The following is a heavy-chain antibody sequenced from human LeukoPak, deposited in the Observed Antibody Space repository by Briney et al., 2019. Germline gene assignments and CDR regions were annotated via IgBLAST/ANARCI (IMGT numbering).Heavy chain of an antibody. CDR3: VRDCSSASLSSGCYYAMDV. D-gene: IGHD2-2*01. CDR1: GSTFNDYW. J-gene: IGHJ6*04. CDR2: IKQDGSEK. V-gene: IGHV3-7*03. Sequence: GGSLRLSCAASGSTFNDYWMTWVRQAPGKGLEWVAHIKQDGSEKYYVDSLKGRFTISRDNAKNSLSLQMNSLRAEDTAVYYCVRDCSSASLSSGCYYAMDVWGKGTTVTVSS.